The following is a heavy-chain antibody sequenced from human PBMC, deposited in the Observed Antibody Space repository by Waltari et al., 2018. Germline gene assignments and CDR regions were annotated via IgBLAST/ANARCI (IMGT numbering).Heavy chain of an antibody. V-gene: IGHV1-3*01. CDR1: GYTFTTHA. Sequence: QVQFLQSGAEAKKPGASVQISCKASGYTFTTHAIHWVRQAPGQTLEWVGWINAGSGGPKYSQKFQGRVTSTRDTSASTVYMEMSSLTSEDGAVYYCARDGSTNWWDGMDVWGQGTTVTVSS. D-gene: IGHD2-8*02. J-gene: IGHJ6*02. CDR3: ARDGSTNWWDGMDV. CDR2: INAGSGGP.